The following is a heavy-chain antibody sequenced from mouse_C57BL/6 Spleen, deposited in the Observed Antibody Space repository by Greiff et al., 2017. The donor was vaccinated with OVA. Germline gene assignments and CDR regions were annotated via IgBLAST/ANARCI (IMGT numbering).Heavy chain of an antibody. J-gene: IGHJ1*03. CDR1: GFSFTSYG. V-gene: IGHV2-3*01. Sequence: VKLMESGPGLVAPSQSLSITCTVSGFSFTSYGVSWVRQPPGKGLEWLGVIWGDGSTNYHSALISSLGISKDNSNSQVFLKLNSLQTDDTATYYCAKLRRYPWYFDVWGTGTTVTVSS. CDR3: AKLRRYPWYFDV. CDR2: IWGDGST. D-gene: IGHD1-1*01.